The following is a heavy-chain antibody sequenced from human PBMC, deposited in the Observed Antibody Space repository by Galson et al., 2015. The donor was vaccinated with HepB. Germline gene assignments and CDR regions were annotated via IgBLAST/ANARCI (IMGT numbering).Heavy chain of an antibody. V-gene: IGHV1-69*05. CDR2: IIPIFGTA. CDR3: ARPSSIAVAGTDDAFDI. J-gene: IGHJ3*02. CDR1: GGTFSSYA. Sequence: SVKVSCKASGGTFSSYAISWVRQAPGQGLEWMGGIIPIFGTANYAQKFQGRVTITRDTSARPAYMELSSLRSEDTAVYYCARPSSIAVAGTDDAFDIWGQGTMVTVSS. D-gene: IGHD6-19*01.